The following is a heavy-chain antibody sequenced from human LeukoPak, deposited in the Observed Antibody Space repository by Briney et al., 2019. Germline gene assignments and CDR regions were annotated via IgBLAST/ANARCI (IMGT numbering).Heavy chain of an antibody. Sequence: PGRSLRLSCTASGFTFGDYAMSWVRQAPGKGLEWVGFIRSKAYSGTTEYAASVKGRFTISRDDSKSIAYLQMNSLKTEDTAVYYCTRDIGNWNVFNYYYYMDVWGKGTTVTVSS. V-gene: IGHV3-49*04. D-gene: IGHD1-20*01. J-gene: IGHJ6*03. CDR3: TRDIGNWNVFNYYYYMDV. CDR1: GFTFGDYA. CDR2: IRSKAYSGTT.